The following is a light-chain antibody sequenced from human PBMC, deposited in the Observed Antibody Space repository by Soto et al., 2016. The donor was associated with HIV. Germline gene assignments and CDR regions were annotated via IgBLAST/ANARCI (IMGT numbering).Light chain of an antibody. CDR2: AAS. CDR3: QQSYSTPFT. J-gene: IGKJ3*01. V-gene: IGKV1-9*01. CDR1: QGISNF. Sequence: DIRLTQSPSFLSASVGDRVTITCRASQGISNFLAWYQQKPGKAPKLLIYAASTLQSGVPSSFSGSGSGTEFTLTISSLRPEDFATYYCQQSYSTPFTFGPGTKVDIK.